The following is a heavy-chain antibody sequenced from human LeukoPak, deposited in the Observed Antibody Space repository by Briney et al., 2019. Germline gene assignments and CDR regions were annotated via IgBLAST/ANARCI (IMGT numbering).Heavy chain of an antibody. V-gene: IGHV5-51*01. CDR3: AKSSPRGYVAFDI. CDR2: IYPGDSDTIT. D-gene: IGHD2-15*01. CDR1: GYSFTSYW. Sequence: GESLKISCKGSGYSFTSYWIGWVRQMPGKGLEWMGIIYPGDSDTITRDSPSFQGQVTISADKSISTAFLQWSSLKASDTAMYYCAKSSPRGYVAFDIWGQGTMVTVSS. J-gene: IGHJ3*02.